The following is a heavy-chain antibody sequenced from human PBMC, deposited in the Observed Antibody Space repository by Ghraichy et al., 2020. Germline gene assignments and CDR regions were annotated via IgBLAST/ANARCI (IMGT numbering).Heavy chain of an antibody. Sequence: GGSLRLSCAASGFTFSSYSMNWVRQAPGKGLEWVSYISSSSSTIYYADSVKGRFTISRDNAKNSLYLQMNSLRAEDTAVYYCARESHGDYAIADYWGQGTLVTVSS. V-gene: IGHV3-48*04. CDR2: ISSSSSTI. CDR3: ARESHGDYAIADY. D-gene: IGHD4-17*01. J-gene: IGHJ4*02. CDR1: GFTFSSYS.